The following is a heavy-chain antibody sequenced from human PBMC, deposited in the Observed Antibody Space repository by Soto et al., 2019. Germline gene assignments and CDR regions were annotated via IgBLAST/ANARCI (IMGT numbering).Heavy chain of an antibody. Sequence: ASVKVSCKVSGYTLTELSMHWVRQAPGKGLEWMGGFDPEDGETIYAQKFQGRVTMTEDTSTDTAYMELSSLRSEDTAVYYCATVYGSGSQSEWRSFDYWGQGTLVTVSS. J-gene: IGHJ4*02. CDR2: FDPEDGET. CDR1: GYTLTELS. D-gene: IGHD3-10*01. CDR3: ATVYGSGSQSEWRSFDY. V-gene: IGHV1-24*01.